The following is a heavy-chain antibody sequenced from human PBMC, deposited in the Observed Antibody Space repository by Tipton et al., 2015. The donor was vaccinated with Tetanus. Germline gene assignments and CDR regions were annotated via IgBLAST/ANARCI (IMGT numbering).Heavy chain of an antibody. CDR2: MSPNSGNT. J-gene: IGHJ4*02. CDR3: ARAPNRISRAYDF. Sequence: QLVQSGVEVKRPGASVKVSCKASGYAFTNYDINWVRQAPGQGLEWMGWMSPNSGNTGYAQKFQDRVTLTSDTSISTAYMELSSLRSEDTAVYYCARAPNRISRAYDFWGQGTQITVSS. V-gene: IGHV1-8*01. CDR1: GYAFTNYD. D-gene: IGHD1-14*01.